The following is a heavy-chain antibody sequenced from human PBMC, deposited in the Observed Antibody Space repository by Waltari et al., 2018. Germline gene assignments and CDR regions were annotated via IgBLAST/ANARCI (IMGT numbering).Heavy chain of an antibody. Sequence: QVQLVESGGGVVQTGRYLRLSGEAFDFHFSYSAMHWGRQAPGKGLEWVAVISYNERNIYYVDSVRGRFAISRDNSKKMLYLQMNSLRAEDTAVYYCARDYCDRTNCHGMDVWGQGTTVTVSS. D-gene: IGHD3-22*01. V-gene: IGHV3-30*09. CDR1: DFHFSYSA. CDR2: ISYNERNI. J-gene: IGHJ6*02. CDR3: ARDYCDRTNCHGMDV.